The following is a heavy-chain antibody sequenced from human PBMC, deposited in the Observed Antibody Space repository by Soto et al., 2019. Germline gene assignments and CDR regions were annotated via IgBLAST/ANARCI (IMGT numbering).Heavy chain of an antibody. V-gene: IGHV3-23*01. J-gene: IGHJ4*02. CDR1: GFTFSSYA. CDR3: ARGPGYYFDY. CDR2: LSGGGGTT. Sequence: PGGSLRLSCAASGFTFSSYAMSWVRQAPGKGLEWVSGLSGGGGTTYYADSVKGRFTISRDNSKNTLYLQMGSLRAEDMAVYYCARGPGYYFDYWGQGTLVTVSS.